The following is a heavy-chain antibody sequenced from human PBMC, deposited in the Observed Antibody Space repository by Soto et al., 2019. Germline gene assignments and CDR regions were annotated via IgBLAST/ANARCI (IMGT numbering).Heavy chain of an antibody. CDR3: ARDLNRSTSHPDAFDI. CDR1: GGTFSSHT. J-gene: IGHJ3*02. D-gene: IGHD2-2*01. V-gene: IGHV1-69*04. CDR2: IIPILGIA. Sequence: GGSVKGSCQASGGTFSSHTISWVGQAPGQGLEWMGRIIPILGIANYAQKFQGRVTITADKSTSTAYMELSSLRSEDTAVYYCARDLNRSTSHPDAFDIWGQGTMVTVSS.